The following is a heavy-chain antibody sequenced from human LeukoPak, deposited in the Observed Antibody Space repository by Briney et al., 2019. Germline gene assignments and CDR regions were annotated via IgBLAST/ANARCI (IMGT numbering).Heavy chain of an antibody. D-gene: IGHD3-10*01. CDR1: VYTFTHYY. V-gene: IGHV1-69-2*01. Sequence: ASVTVSCTASVYTFTHYYMHWVQQAPGKGLEWMGRVDPEDGETIYAEKFQGRVTITADTSTDTAYMELSSLRSEDTAVYYCARVSGSGRNYWYFDLWGRGTLVTVSS. CDR3: ARVSGSGRNYWYFDL. J-gene: IGHJ2*01. CDR2: VDPEDGET.